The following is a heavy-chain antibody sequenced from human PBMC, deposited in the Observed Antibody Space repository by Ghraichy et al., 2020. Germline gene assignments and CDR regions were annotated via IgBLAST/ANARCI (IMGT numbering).Heavy chain of an antibody. J-gene: IGHJ3*02. V-gene: IGHV3-9*01. Sequence: LRLSCAASGFTFDDYAMHWVRQAPGKGLEWVSGISWNSGSIGYADSVKGRFTISRDNAKNSLYLQMNSLRAEDTALYYCAKGGYYYGSGSYYNFPDALDIWGQGTIVTVSS. CDR2: ISWNSGSI. CDR1: GFTFDDYA. CDR3: AKGGYYYGSGSYYNFPDALDI. D-gene: IGHD3-10*01.